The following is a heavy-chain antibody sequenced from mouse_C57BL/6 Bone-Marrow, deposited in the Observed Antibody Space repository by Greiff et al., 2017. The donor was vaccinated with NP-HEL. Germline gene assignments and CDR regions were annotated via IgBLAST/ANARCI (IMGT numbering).Heavy chain of an antibody. D-gene: IGHD2-4*01. V-gene: IGHV1-54*01. CDR2: INPGSGGT. Sequence: VQLQQSGAELVRPGTSVKVSCKASGYAFTNYLIEWVKQRPGQGLEWIGVINPGSGGTNYNEKFKGKATLTADKSSSTAYMQLSSLTSEDSAVYFCARYDYYFDYWGQGTTLTVSS. CDR3: ARYDYYFDY. CDR1: GYAFTNYL. J-gene: IGHJ2*01.